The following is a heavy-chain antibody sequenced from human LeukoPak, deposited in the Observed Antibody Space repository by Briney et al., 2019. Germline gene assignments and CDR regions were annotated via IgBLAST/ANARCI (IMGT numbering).Heavy chain of an antibody. CDR1: GGSISSSSYY. Sequence: PSETLSLTCTVSGGSISSSSYYWSWIRQPPGKGLEWIGEINHSGSTNYNPSLKSRVTISVDTSKNQFSLKLSSVTAADTAVYYCARRLRGDYAPKYFQHWGQGTLVTVSS. CDR3: ARRLRGDYAPKYFQH. V-gene: IGHV4-39*07. J-gene: IGHJ1*01. CDR2: INHSGST. D-gene: IGHD4-17*01.